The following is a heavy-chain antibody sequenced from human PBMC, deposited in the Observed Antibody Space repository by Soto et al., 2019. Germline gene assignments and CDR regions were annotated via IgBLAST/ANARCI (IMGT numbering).Heavy chain of an antibody. J-gene: IGHJ6*02. CDR2: IYYSGST. CDR1: GGSISSGGYY. Sequence: SETLSLTCTVSGGSISSGGYYWSWIRQHPGKGLEWIGYIYYSGSTYYNPSLKSRVTISVDTSKNQFSLKLSSVTAADTAVYYGARDRAVGEWELHLGEGYYYYYGMDVWGQGTTVTVSS. CDR3: ARDRAVGEWELHLGEGYYYYYGMDV. D-gene: IGHD1-26*01. V-gene: IGHV4-31*03.